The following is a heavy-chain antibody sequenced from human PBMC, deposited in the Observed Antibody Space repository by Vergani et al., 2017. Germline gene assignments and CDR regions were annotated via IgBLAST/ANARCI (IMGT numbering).Heavy chain of an antibody. J-gene: IGHJ4*02. D-gene: IGHD2-15*01. CDR1: GGSISSSSYY. CDR3: ARGGYCSGGSCRNFDY. Sequence: QLQLQESGPGLVKPSETLSLTCTVSGGSISSSSYYWGWIRQPPGKGLEWIGYIYHSGSTYYNPSLKSRVTISVDRSKNQFSLKLSSVTAADTAVYYCARGGYCSGGSCRNFDYWGQGTLVTVSS. V-gene: IGHV4-39*07. CDR2: IYHSGST.